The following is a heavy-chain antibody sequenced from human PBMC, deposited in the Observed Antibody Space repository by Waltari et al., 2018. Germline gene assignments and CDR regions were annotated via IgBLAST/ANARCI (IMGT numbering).Heavy chain of an antibody. Sequence: QVQLQESGPGLVKPSETLSLTCAVSGYSISSGYYWGWIRQPPGKGLEWIGSIYHSGSTNYNPALKGRVTISVDTSKNQFSLKLSSVTAADTAVYYCARVCGGTGPSGYSSSWYLFPYYYMDVWGKGTTVTVSS. J-gene: IGHJ6*03. D-gene: IGHD6-13*01. CDR2: IYHSGST. CDR3: ARVCGGTGPSGYSSSWYLFPYYYMDV. V-gene: IGHV4-38-2*01. CDR1: GYSISSGYY.